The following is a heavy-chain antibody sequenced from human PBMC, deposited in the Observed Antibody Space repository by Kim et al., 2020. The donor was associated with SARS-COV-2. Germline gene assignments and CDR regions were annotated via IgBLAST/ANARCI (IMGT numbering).Heavy chain of an antibody. D-gene: IGHD3-16*01. CDR2: IYPTDFDT. V-gene: IGHV5-51*01. J-gene: IGHJ4*02. Sequence: GESLKISCKTSGFTFTSYWIGWVRQRPGKGLEWVGLIYPTDFDTRYNPAFQGQVTISADRSITTAYLQWSNLEASDTAMYYCARGVNYAGDYWGQGTLVTLSS. CDR1: GFTFTSYW. CDR3: ARGVNYAGDY.